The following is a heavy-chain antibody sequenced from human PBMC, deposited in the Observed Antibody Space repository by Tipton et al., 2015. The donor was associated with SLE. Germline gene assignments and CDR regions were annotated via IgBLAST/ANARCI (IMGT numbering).Heavy chain of an antibody. V-gene: IGHV4-34*01. Sequence: LRLSCAASGFTFSNAWMSWVRQPPGKGLEWIREINHSGSTNYNPSLKSRVTISVDTSKNQFSLKLSSVTAADTAVYYCARPPTAWGQGTLVTVSS. D-gene: IGHD4-11*01. J-gene: IGHJ5*02. CDR2: INHSGST. CDR3: ARPPTA. CDR1: GFTFSNAW.